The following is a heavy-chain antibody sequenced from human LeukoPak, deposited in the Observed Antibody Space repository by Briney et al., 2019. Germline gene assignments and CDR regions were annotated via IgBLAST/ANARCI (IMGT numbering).Heavy chain of an antibody. CDR3: ARDHYGDYYYYYMDV. D-gene: IGHD4-17*01. CDR1: GGTFSSYA. CDR2: IIPIFGTA. Sequence: SVKVSCKASGGTFSSYAISWVRQAPGQGLEWMGGIIPIFGTANYAQKFQGRVTITADESTSTAYMELSSLRSEDTAAYYCARDHYGDYYYYYMDVWGKGTTVTVSS. V-gene: IGHV1-69*13. J-gene: IGHJ6*03.